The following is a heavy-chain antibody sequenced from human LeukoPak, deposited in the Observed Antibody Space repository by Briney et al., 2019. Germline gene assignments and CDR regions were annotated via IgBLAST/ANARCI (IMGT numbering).Heavy chain of an antibody. J-gene: IGHJ4*02. CDR3: ARHLTGH. Sequence: SETLSLTCTVSGGSISSSSYYWGWIRQPPGKGLEWIGSIYYSGSTYHNPSLKSRVTISVDTSKNQFSLKLSSVTAADTAVYYCARHLTGHWGQGTLVTVSS. CDR1: GGSISSSSYY. CDR2: IYYSGST. D-gene: IGHD3-9*01. V-gene: IGHV4-39*01.